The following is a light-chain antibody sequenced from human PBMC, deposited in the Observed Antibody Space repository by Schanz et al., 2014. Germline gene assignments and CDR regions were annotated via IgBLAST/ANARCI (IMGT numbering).Light chain of an antibody. Sequence: EIVLTQSPGTLSLSLGEGATLSCRASQSVSSSYLAWYQQKPGQAPSLLIYGASSRATGIPDRFSGSGSGTDLTLTISRLEPEDCAVYYCQQYGNSPWTFGQGTKVEIK. CDR1: QSVSSSY. V-gene: IGKV3-20*01. CDR3: QQYGNSPWT. CDR2: GAS. J-gene: IGKJ1*01.